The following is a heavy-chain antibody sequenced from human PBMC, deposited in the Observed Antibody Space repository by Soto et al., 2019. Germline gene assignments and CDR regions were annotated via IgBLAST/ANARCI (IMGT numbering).Heavy chain of an antibody. CDR1: GFTFSSYG. D-gene: IGHD3-10*01. V-gene: IGHV3-33*01. J-gene: IGHJ6*01. CDR2: IWYDGSNK. Sequence: QVQLVESGGGVVQPGRSLRLSCAASGFTFSSYGMHWVRQAPGKGLEWVAVIWYDGSNKYYADSVKGRFTISRDNSKNTLYLQMNSLRAEDTAVYYCARDEYPMVRGVIAPPYYYGMDVW. CDR3: ARDEYPMVRGVIAPPYYYGMDV.